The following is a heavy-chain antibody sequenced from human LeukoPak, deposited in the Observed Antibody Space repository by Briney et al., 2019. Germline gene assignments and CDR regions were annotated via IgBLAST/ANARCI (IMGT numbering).Heavy chain of an antibody. CDR1: GGSISSGGYY. Sequence: SQTLSLTCTVSGGSISSGGYYWSWIRQPPGKGLEWIGYIYHSGSTYYNPSLKSRVTISVDRSKNQFSLKLSSVTAADTAVYYRARSRYYYGSGSYRPDYYYYMDVWGKGTTVTVSS. J-gene: IGHJ6*03. CDR2: IYHSGST. V-gene: IGHV4-30-2*01. CDR3: ARSRYYYGSGSYRPDYYYYMDV. D-gene: IGHD3-10*01.